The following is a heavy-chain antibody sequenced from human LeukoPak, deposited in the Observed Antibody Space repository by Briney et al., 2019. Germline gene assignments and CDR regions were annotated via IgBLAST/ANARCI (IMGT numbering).Heavy chain of an antibody. CDR3: AREGIGGLNWFDP. D-gene: IGHD3-3*01. J-gene: IGHJ5*02. CDR1: GFTFSSYS. V-gene: IGHV3-48*01. Sequence: GGSLRLSCAASGFTFSSYSMNWVRQAPGKGLEWVSYISSSSSTIYYADSVKGRFTISRDNAKNSLYLQMNSLRAEDTAVYYCAREGIGGLNWFDPWGQGTLVTVSS. CDR2: ISSSSSTI.